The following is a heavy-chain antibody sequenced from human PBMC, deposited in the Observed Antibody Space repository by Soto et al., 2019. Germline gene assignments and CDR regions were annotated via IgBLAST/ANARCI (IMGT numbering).Heavy chain of an antibody. CDR3: TRDRDCSGGSCYSELDLIMVGYFDY. D-gene: IGHD2-15*01. Sequence: EVQLVESGGGLVQPGRSLRLSCTASGFTFGDYAMSWFRQAPGKGLEWVGFIRSKAYGGTTEYAASVKGRFTISRDDSKSIAYLQMNSLKTEDTAVYYCTRDRDCSGGSCYSELDLIMVGYFDYWGQGTLVTVSS. J-gene: IGHJ4*02. CDR1: GFTFGDYA. CDR2: IRSKAYGGTT. V-gene: IGHV3-49*03.